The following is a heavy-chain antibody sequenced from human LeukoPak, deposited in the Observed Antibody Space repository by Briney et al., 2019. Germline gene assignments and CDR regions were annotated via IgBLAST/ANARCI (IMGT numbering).Heavy chain of an antibody. J-gene: IGHJ4*02. V-gene: IGHV3-21*01. Sequence: PGRSLRLSCAASGFTFSSYSMNWVRQAPGKGLEWVSSISSSSSYIYYADSVKGRFTISRDNAKNSLYLQMNSLRAEDTAVYYCAREIDYYDSSGYYPFDYWGQGTLVTVSS. CDR2: ISSSSSYI. D-gene: IGHD3-22*01. CDR1: GFTFSSYS. CDR3: AREIDYYDSSGYYPFDY.